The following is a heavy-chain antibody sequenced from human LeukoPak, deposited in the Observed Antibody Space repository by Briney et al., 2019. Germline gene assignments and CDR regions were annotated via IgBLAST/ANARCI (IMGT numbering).Heavy chain of an antibody. CDR3: AREADCTNGVCYTHAFDT. CDR2: IYTSGST. J-gene: IGHJ3*02. Sequence: TLSLTCTVSGGSISSGSYYWSWIRQPAGKGLEWIGRIYTSGSTNYNPSLKSRVTISVDTSKNQFSLKLSSVTAADTAVYYCAREADCTNGVCYTHAFDTWGQGTMVTVSS. V-gene: IGHV4-61*02. CDR1: GGSISSGSYY. D-gene: IGHD2-8*01.